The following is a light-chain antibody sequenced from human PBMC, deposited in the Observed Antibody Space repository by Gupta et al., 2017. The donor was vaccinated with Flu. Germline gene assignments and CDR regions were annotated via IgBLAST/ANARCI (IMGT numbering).Light chain of an antibody. Sequence: GTLSVAPVEGGTRSSQVSHSDGYNYLAWYGQKHGQPPRLLIYGASNRASGIPDRFSGSGSGTDITLNISRLETEDVGVYYCQQIGQSPQTFGQGSKLEIK. CDR1: HSDGYNY. CDR2: GAS. J-gene: IGKJ2*01. V-gene: IGKV3-20*01. CDR3: QQIGQSPQT.